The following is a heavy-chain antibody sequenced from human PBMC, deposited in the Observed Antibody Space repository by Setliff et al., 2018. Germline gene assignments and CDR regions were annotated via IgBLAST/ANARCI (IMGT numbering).Heavy chain of an antibody. CDR1: GDSMNSGVYY. J-gene: IGHJ4*02. CDR3: ARTGTYRYFDY. D-gene: IGHD1-1*01. CDR2: IYSGGTT. Sequence: PSETLSLTCTVSGDSMNSGVYYWAWIRQPPGKGLEWIGRIYSGGTTYYNSSLKSRVTISVDTSKSQFSLRLNSVTAAYTAVYYCARTGTYRYFDYWGRGTLVTVSS. V-gene: IGHV4-39*01.